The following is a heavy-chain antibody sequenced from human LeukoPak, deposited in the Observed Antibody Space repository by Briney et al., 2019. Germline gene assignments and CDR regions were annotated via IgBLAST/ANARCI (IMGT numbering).Heavy chain of an antibody. D-gene: IGHD5-12*01. CDR3: ARLPRYGGYDHFDY. V-gene: IGHV4-59*12. J-gene: IGHJ4*02. Sequence: SEALSLTCTVSGDSIDSYYWSWIRQPPGKGLEWIGYIYYRGTTSYNPFLKSRVTISVDTSKNQFSLKLNSVTAADTAVYYCARLPRYGGYDHFDYWGQGILVIVSS. CDR1: GDSIDSYY. CDR2: IYYRGTT.